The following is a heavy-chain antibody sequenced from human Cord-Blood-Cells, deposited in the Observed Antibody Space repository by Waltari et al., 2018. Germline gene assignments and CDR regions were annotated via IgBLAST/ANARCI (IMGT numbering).Heavy chain of an antibody. CDR2: MNPNSGNT. CDR3: ARTVVTSDMYYFDY. V-gene: IGHV1-8*01. J-gene: IGHJ4*02. Sequence: QAQLVQSGAEVKKPGASVKVSCKASGYTFTSYDLTWVRQATGQGLEWMGWMNPNSGNTGYAQKFQGRVTMTRNTSISTAYMELSSLRSEDTAVYYCARTVVTSDMYYFDYWGQGTLVTVSS. CDR1: GYTFTSYD. D-gene: IGHD2-2*01.